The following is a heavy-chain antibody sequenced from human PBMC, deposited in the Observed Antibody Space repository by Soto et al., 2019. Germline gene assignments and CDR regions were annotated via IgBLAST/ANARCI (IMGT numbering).Heavy chain of an antibody. CDR1: GYSVASYF. CDR2: INPSAGTT. CDR3: ARGGSSPAFCYYCGMDV. Sequence: QVQLVQSGAEVREPGASVKVSCKASGYSVASYFMHWVRQAPGQGLEWLGVINPSAGTTTYAQKFQGRVTMTWDTSTNTVYMDLSGLRSEDTAIYYCARGGSSPAFCYYCGMDVWGQGTTVTVSS. D-gene: IGHD6-13*01. V-gene: IGHV1-46*01. J-gene: IGHJ6*02.